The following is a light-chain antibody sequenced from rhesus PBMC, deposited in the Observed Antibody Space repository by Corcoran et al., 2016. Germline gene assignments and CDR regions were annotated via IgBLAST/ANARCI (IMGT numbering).Light chain of an antibody. CDR3: QQYNSAPWT. Sequence: DIQMTQSPSSLSASVGDRVTITCRASQGITNDLAWYQQKPGETPKLLIYEASSLQSGIPSRFSGRGSGTDCTLTISSLQPEDFATYYCQQYNSAPWTFGQGTKVEIK. V-gene: IGKV1-21*01. CDR1: QGITND. CDR2: EAS. J-gene: IGKJ1*01.